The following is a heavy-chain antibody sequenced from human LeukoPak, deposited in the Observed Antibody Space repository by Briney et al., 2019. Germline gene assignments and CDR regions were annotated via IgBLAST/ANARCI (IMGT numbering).Heavy chain of an antibody. CDR2: IGTYGGDT. V-gene: IGHV1-18*01. D-gene: IGHD3-22*01. Sequence: ASVKVSCKATSRISWARQAPGQGLEWLGWIGTYGGDTYYAQKFQGRITVTTDTSTSTVYMELRNLRSDDTAVYYCARDLWNFYDDSGYNRDFDSWGQGTLVTVSS. J-gene: IGHJ5*01. CDR3: ARDLWNFYDDSGYNRDFDS. CDR1: TSR.